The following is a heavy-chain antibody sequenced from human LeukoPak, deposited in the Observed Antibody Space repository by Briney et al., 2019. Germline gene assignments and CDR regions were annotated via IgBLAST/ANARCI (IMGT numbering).Heavy chain of an antibody. J-gene: IGHJ6*03. CDR2: IYSGGST. CDR1: GFTVSSNY. Sequence: GGSLRLSCAASGFTVSSNYMSWVRRAPGKGLEWISVIYSGGSTYYADSVKGRFTISRDDSKNTLYLQMNSLRAEDTAIYYCARAQWRTYSYYYMDVWGKGTTVTVSS. V-gene: IGHV3-53*01. CDR3: ARAQWRTYSYYYMDV. D-gene: IGHD6-19*01.